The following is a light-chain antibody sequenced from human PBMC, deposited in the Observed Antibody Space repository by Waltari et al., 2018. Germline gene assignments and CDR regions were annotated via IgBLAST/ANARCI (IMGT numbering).Light chain of an antibody. CDR2: AVS. J-gene: IGKJ2*01. CDR3: QQTYSTSFT. CDR1: QRISSY. V-gene: IGKV1-39*01. Sequence: DIQMTQSPSSLSASVGDRVTITCRASQRISSYLNWYQQKLGKAPEVLIYAVSSLQGGVPSRFSGSRSGTDFTLTISSLQPEDFATYYFQQTYSTSFTFGQGTNLEIK.